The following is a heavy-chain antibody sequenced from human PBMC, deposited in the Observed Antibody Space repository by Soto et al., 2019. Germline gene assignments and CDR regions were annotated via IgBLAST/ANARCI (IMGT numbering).Heavy chain of an antibody. CDR3: AREPATYYDILTGYYNVIRGYFDY. D-gene: IGHD3-9*01. J-gene: IGHJ4*02. V-gene: IGHV4-30-4*01. Sequence: QVQLQESGPGLVKPSQTLSLTCTVSGGSISSGDYYWSWIRQPPGKGLEWIGYIYYSGSTYYNPCLKSRVTISVDTSKSQFSLKLSSVTAADTAVYYCAREPATYYDILTGYYNVIRGYFDYWGQGTLVTVSS. CDR2: IYYSGST. CDR1: GGSISSGDYY.